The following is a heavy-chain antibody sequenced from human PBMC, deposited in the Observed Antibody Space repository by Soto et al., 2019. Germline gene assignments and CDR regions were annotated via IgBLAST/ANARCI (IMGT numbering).Heavy chain of an antibody. CDR3: AGTPCGDRQYKWLEP. CDR2: VSYTGST. D-gene: IGHD4-17*01. J-gene: IGHJ5*02. CDR1: RDSISNYC. Sequence: SETLSLTCTVSRDSISNYCWNWIRQPPGKGLEWVGYVSYTGSTNYNPSLKSRVTISVDTSKNQFSLKLTSVTAADTAVYFCAGTPCGDRQYKWLEPWGQGTLVTVSS. V-gene: IGHV4-59*08.